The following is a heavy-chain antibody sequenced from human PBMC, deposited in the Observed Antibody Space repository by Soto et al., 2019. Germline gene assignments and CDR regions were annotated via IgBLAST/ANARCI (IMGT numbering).Heavy chain of an antibody. J-gene: IGHJ6*03. Sequence: PSETLSLTCAVYGGSFSGYYWSWIRQPPGKGLEWIGEINHSGSTNYNPSLKSRVTISVDTSKNQFSLKLSSVTAADTAVYYCARGRQYYYYYYYYMDVWGKGTTVTAP. CDR3: ARGRQYYYYYYYYMDV. CDR2: INHSGST. CDR1: GGSFSGYY. D-gene: IGHD3-10*01. V-gene: IGHV4-34*01.